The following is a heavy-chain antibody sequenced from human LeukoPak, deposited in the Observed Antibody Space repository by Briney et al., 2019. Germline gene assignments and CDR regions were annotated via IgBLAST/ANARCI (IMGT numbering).Heavy chain of an antibody. CDR2: ISSAGTT. CDR3: ARGNEVTSLDY. J-gene: IGHJ4*02. V-gene: IGHV3-53*01. D-gene: IGHD2-21*02. CDR1: GFSVSSNY. Sequence: GGSLRLSCAASGFSVSSNYMNWVRQAPGKGLEWVSFISSAGTTCYADSVKGRFTISRDNSKNTLYLQMNSLRAEDTAVYYCARGNEVTSLDYWGQGTLVTVSS.